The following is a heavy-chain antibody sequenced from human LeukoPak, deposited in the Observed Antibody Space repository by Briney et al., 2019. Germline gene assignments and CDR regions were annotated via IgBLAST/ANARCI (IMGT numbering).Heavy chain of an antibody. J-gene: IGHJ2*01. Sequence: SVKVSCKASGGTVSNYTIDWVRQAPGHGLEWMGRIIPLLGITNYAQKFQGRVTIIANTSTSTAYMELSSLRSEDTAVYYCASGDCPNGVRPYYRYFDLWGRGTLVTVSS. D-gene: IGHD2-8*01. V-gene: IGHV1-69*02. CDR1: GGTVSNYT. CDR2: IIPLLGIT. CDR3: ASGDCPNGVRPYYRYFDL.